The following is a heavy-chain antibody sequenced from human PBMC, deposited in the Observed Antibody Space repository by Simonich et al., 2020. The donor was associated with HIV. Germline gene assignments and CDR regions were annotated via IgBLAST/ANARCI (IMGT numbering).Heavy chain of an antibody. D-gene: IGHD6-13*01. CDR2: ISHIGST. CDR3: ASRRLCNSSPFDY. Sequence: QVQLQQWGAGLLKPSETLSLPCAVYGGSLSNYFWSWIRQPPGKGLEWIGGISHIGSTNDNPSLKMRVTISVDTSKNQFSRKVSSVTAADTAVYYCASRRLCNSSPFDYWGQGTLVTVS. CDR1: GGSLSNYF. J-gene: IGHJ4*02. V-gene: IGHV4-34*01.